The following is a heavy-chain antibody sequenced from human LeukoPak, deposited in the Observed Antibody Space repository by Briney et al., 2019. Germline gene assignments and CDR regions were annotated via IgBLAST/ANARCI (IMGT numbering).Heavy chain of an antibody. CDR2: ISFSGGST. J-gene: IGHJ4*02. D-gene: IGHD1-26*01. CDR1: GFTFSSYA. Sequence: PGGSLRLSCAASGFTFSSYAISWVRQAPGKGLEWVSTISFSGGSTWYADSVKGRFTISRQNSKNTLYLQMNSLRAEDTAVYYCAKGDRARYSGTYVDCWGQGTLVTVSS. V-gene: IGHV3-23*01. CDR3: AKGDRARYSGTYVDC.